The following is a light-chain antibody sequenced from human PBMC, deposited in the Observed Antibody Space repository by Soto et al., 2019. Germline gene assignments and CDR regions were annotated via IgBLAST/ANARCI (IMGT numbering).Light chain of an antibody. CDR2: AAS. Sequence: EIVLTQSPATLSLSPGERATLSCRASQSLTSYLAWYQQKPDQAPRLLIYAASTRAPGVPARFSGSGSGTEFTLTISGLQSDDFALFFCQHYYKWPLSFGGGTKVDIK. CDR3: QHYYKWPLS. V-gene: IGKV3-15*01. J-gene: IGKJ4*01. CDR1: QSLTSY.